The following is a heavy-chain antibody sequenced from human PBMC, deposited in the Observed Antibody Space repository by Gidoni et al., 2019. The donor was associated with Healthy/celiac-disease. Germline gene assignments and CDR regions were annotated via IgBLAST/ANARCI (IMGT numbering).Heavy chain of an antibody. CDR2: INSDGSST. CDR1: GFTFSSYW. CDR3: VKSGSTRLCFYDY. V-gene: IGHV3-74*01. J-gene: IGHJ4*02. Sequence: EVQLVESGGGLVQPGGSLRLSCAASGFTFSSYWMHCVRQAPGKGLVCVSRINSDGSSTSFADSVKCRFTISRDNAKNTLYLQMNSLRAEDTAVYYCVKSGSTRLCFYDYWGQGTLVTVSS. D-gene: IGHD3-10*01.